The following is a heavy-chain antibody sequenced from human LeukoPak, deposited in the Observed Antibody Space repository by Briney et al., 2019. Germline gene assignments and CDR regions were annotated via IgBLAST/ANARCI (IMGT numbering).Heavy chain of an antibody. CDR3: ARGRAGYCSSTSCWGRSFDI. D-gene: IGHD2-2*03. CDR2: INHSGST. CDR1: GGSFSGYY. V-gene: IGHV4-34*01. J-gene: IGHJ3*02. Sequence: SETLSLTCVVYGGSFSGYYWSWIRQPPGKGLEWIGEINHSGSTNYNPSLKSRVTISVDTSKNQFSLKLSSVTAADTAVYYCARGRAGYCSSTSCWGRSFDIWGQGTMVTVSS.